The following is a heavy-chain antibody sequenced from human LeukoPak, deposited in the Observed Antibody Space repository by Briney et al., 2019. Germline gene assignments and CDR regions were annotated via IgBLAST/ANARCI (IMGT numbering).Heavy chain of an antibody. CDR1: GGSISSYH. V-gene: IGHV4-4*09. Sequence: SETLSLTCTVSGGSISSYHWSWIRQPPGKGLEWIGYIYTSGSTNYNPSLTSRVTISVDTSKNQFSLKLSSVTAADTAVYYCARCVGDNWFDPWGQGTLVTVSS. D-gene: IGHD3-16*01. J-gene: IGHJ5*02. CDR2: IYTSGST. CDR3: ARCVGDNWFDP.